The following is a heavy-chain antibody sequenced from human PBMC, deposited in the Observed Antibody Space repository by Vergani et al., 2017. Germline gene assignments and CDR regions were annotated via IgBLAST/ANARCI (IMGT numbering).Heavy chain of an antibody. CDR1: GYSFNSYG. V-gene: IGHV1-18*01. J-gene: IGHJ4*02. CDR2: ISAYNGNT. Sequence: QVQLVQSGAEVKKPGASMKVSCKASGYSFNSYGITWVRQAPGQGLEWMGWISAYNGNTKYARRFQGRVTMTTDTSTSTAYMELRSLRSDDTAVYYCTRGVSSGYDYAYWGQGTLVTVSS. CDR3: TRGVSSGYDYAY. D-gene: IGHD5-12*01.